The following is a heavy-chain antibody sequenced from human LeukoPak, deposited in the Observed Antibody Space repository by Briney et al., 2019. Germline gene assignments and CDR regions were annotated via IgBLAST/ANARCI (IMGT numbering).Heavy chain of an antibody. CDR1: GFTFSSYA. Sequence: GGSLRLSCAASGFTFSSYAIHWVRQAPGKGLEWVAVIAYDGGNKYYADSVKSRFTISRDNSKNTLFLQMNSLRAEDTAVYYCARDSSPWYYYDRSGSNGFDPWGQGTLVTVSS. D-gene: IGHD3-22*01. J-gene: IGHJ5*02. V-gene: IGHV3-30-3*01. CDR3: ARDSSPWYYYDRSGSNGFDP. CDR2: IAYDGGNK.